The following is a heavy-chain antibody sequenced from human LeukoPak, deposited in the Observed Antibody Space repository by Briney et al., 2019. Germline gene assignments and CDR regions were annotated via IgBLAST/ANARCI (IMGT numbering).Heavy chain of an antibody. J-gene: IGHJ6*03. V-gene: IGHV4-39*07. CDR2: IYYSGST. CDR3: GGASPEVIRGPGVYYYMDV. D-gene: IGHD2-8*01. Sequence: PSETLSLTCTVSSGSISSSSYYWGWIRQPPGKGLEWIGSIYYSGSTYYNPSLKSRVTISVDTSKNQFSLKLSSVTAADTAVYFWGGASPEVIRGPGVYYYMDVWGKGTTVTVSS. CDR1: SGSISSSSYY.